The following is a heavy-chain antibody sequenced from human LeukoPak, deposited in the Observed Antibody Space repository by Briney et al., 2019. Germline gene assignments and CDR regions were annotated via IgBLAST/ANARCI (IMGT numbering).Heavy chain of an antibody. Sequence: GGSLRLSCAASGFTFSSYGMHWVRQAPGKGLEWVAVIWYDGSNKYYADSAKGRFAISRDNSKNTLYLQMNSLRPEDTAVYHCARGTGDTSSWYHDYWGQGTLVTVS. CDR2: IWYDGSNK. CDR1: GFTFSSYG. V-gene: IGHV3-33*01. J-gene: IGHJ4*02. CDR3: ARGTGDTSSWYHDY. D-gene: IGHD6-13*01.